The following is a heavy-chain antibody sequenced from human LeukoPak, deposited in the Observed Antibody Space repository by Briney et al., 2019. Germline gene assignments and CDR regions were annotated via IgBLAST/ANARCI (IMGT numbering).Heavy chain of an antibody. V-gene: IGHV1-69*04. CDR2: IIPILGIA. D-gene: IGHD6-13*01. CDR1: GGTFSSYA. CDR3: ARRIAAAGYYYYYGMDV. Sequence: GSSVKVSCKASGGTFSSYAISWVRQAPGQGLEWMGRIIPILGIANYAQKFQGRVTITADKSTSTAYMELSSLRSEDTAVYYCARRIAAAGYYYYYGMDVWGQGTTVTVSS. J-gene: IGHJ6*02.